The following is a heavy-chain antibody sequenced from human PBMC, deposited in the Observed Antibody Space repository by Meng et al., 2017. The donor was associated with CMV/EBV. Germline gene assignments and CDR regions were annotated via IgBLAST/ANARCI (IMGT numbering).Heavy chain of an antibody. Sequence: GESLKISCAASGFTFSSYWMHWVRQAPGKGLVWVSRINSDGSSTSYADSVKGRFTISRDNAKNTLYLQMNSLRAEETDVYYFESEVRESSSWGYGMDVWGQGTTVTVSS. J-gene: IGHJ6*02. V-gene: IGHV3-74*01. CDR2: INSDGSST. CDR1: GFTFSSYW. D-gene: IGHD6-13*01. CDR3: ESEVRESSSWGYGMDV.